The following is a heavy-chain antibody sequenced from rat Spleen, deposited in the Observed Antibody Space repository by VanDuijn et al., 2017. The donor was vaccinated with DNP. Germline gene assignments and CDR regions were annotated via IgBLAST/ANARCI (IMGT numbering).Heavy chain of an antibody. CDR3: ARSLATVAPTGAMDA. Sequence: QVQMKETGPGLVQTTQTLSVTCTVSGFSLTSYGVHWVRQPPGKGLAWMGRIQSGGSTDYNSALKSRLSISRDTSKSQVFLKMNSVQTEDTAMYFCARSLATVAPTGAMDAWGQGTSVTVSS. V-gene: IGHV2-1*01. CDR2: IQSGGST. D-gene: IGHD1-3*01. J-gene: IGHJ4*01. CDR1: GFSLTSYG.